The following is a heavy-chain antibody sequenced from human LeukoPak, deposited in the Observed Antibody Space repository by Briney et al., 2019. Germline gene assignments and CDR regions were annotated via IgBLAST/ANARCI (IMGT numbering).Heavy chain of an antibody. V-gene: IGHV3-23*01. Sequence: GGSLRLSCATSGFTFSSFGMSWVRQAPGKGLGGVSATTGSGASRFYAESVKGRFTISRDNSKKTLFLEMNSLRAEDTAVYFCAKHMWDAAPPTAVTSDYWGQGTLVAVSS. CDR2: TTGSGASR. CDR1: GFTFSSFG. J-gene: IGHJ4*02. D-gene: IGHD4-17*01. CDR3: AKHMWDAAPPTAVTSDY.